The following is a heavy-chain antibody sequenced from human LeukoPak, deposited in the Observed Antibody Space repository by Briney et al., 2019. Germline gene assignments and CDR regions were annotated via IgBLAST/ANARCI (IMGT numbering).Heavy chain of an antibody. Sequence: KSSEPLSLTCALYGRSFSVYYWRWLRQPPGKGLEWIGEMNHSGSTNFHTSLKSRVTISVDASKNQFSLKLSSVTAADTAVYYCARSTMVRGVTIETVYYYYYGMDVWGQGTTVTVSS. CDR3: ARSTMVRGVTIETVYYYYYGMDV. D-gene: IGHD3-10*01. J-gene: IGHJ6*02. CDR2: MNHSGST. CDR1: GRSFSVYY. V-gene: IGHV4-34*01.